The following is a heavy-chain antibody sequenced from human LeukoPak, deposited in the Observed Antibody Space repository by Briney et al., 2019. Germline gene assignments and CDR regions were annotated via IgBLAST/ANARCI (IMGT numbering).Heavy chain of an antibody. J-gene: IGHJ4*02. CDR2: ISYDGSNK. CDR1: GFTFSSYG. D-gene: IGHD1-26*01. Sequence: GSLRLSCAASGFTFSSYGMHWVRQAPGKGLEWVAVISYDGSNKFYADSVKGRFTISRDNSKNTLYLQMNSLRAEDTAVYYRAKDPGRYSGNLSDFWGQGILVTVSS. CDR3: AKDPGRYSGNLSDF. V-gene: IGHV3-30*18.